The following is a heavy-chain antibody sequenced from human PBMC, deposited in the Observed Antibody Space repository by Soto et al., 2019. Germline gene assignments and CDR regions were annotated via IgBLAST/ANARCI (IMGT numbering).Heavy chain of an antibody. J-gene: IGHJ4*02. Sequence: QVQLVESGGVVVQPGRSLRLSCAASEFTFSGYPIHWVRQAPGMGLEWVTVISHDGSNKYYADSVKGRFTISRDNSKKTVYLQMNSLRAEDTAVYYCACTEYYDFWSGELWGQGTLVTVSS. D-gene: IGHD3-3*01. V-gene: IGHV3-30-3*01. CDR2: ISHDGSNK. CDR3: ACTEYYDFWSGEL. CDR1: EFTFSGYP.